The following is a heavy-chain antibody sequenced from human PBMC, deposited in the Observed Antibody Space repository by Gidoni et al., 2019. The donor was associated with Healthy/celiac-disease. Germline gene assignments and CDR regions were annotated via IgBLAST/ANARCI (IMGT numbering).Heavy chain of an antibody. V-gene: IGHV3-15*01. CDR1: GCTCREGW. D-gene: IGHD6-13*01. CDR2: IKSKTDGGTT. CDR3: TTVSLAAAGPVFDY. Sequence: EAQPVESGGGVGKPGGSLRLSCAASGCTCREGWMSWVRQAPVKELEWVGLIKSKTDGGTTDYASPVKGRFTISRYDSKTTLYLQMNSLKTEDTAVYYCTTVSLAAAGPVFDYWGQGTLVTVSS. J-gene: IGHJ4*02.